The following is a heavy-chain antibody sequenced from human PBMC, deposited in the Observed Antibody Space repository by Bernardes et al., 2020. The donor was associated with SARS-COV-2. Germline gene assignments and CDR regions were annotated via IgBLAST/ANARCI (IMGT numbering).Heavy chain of an antibody. CDR3: AKVGIAGFDY. Sequence: GGSLRLSCAASGFTFSSYAMSWIRQAPGKGLEWVSGFSGSGGSTYYADSVKGRFTISRDNSKNTLYLQMNSLRAEDTAVYFCAKVGIAGFDYWGQGTLVTVSS. CDR1: GFTFSSYA. D-gene: IGHD6-13*01. CDR2: FSGSGGST. J-gene: IGHJ4*02. V-gene: IGHV3-23*01.